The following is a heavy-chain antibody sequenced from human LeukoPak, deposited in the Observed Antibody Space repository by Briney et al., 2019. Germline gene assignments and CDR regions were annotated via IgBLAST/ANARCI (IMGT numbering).Heavy chain of an antibody. J-gene: IGHJ5*02. Sequence: ASETLSLTCTVSGYSIRNGYNWGWIRLSPGKGLEWLGSIYQSGSTYDNPSLKSRVTLSIDTSKNQFSLKLSAVTAADSALYYCARLYGDYEDNWFDPWGQGTLVTVSS. CDR3: ARLYGDYEDNWFDP. CDR1: GYSIRNGYN. CDR2: IYQSGST. D-gene: IGHD4-17*01. V-gene: IGHV4-38-2*02.